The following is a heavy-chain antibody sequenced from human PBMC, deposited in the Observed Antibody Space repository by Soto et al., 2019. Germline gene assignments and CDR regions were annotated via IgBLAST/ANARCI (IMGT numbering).Heavy chain of an antibody. J-gene: IGHJ4*02. CDR1: GFTFSSYG. Sequence: QVQLVESGGGVVQPWRSLRLSCAASGFTFSSYGMHWVRQAPGKGLEWVAVIWYDGSNKYYADSVKGRFTISRDNSKNKLYLKMNSLRDEDTAVYYCARDAVNVDTAMVFDYWGQGTLVTVSS. CDR2: IWYDGSNK. D-gene: IGHD5-18*01. V-gene: IGHV3-33*01. CDR3: ARDAVNVDTAMVFDY.